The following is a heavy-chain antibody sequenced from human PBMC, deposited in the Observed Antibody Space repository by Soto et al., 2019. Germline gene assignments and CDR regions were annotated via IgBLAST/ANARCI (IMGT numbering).Heavy chain of an antibody. Sequence: GASVKDSCKASGGTFSSYTISWVRQAPGQGLEWMGRIIPILGIANYAQKFQGRVTITADKSTSTAYMELSSLRSEDTAVYYCARGVRYGDYASFEYFQHWGQGTLVTVSS. CDR2: IIPILGIA. CDR1: GGTFSSYT. D-gene: IGHD4-17*01. CDR3: ARGVRYGDYASFEYFQH. V-gene: IGHV1-69*02. J-gene: IGHJ1*01.